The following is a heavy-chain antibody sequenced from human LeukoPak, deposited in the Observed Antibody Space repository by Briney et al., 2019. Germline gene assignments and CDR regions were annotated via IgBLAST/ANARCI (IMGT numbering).Heavy chain of an antibody. Sequence: ASVKVSCKASGYTFTGYYMHWVRQAPGQGLEWMGWINPNSGGTNYAQKFQGRVTMTRDTSISTAYMELSRLRSDDTAVYYCARGPRIAAAGTRYNWFDPWGQGTLVTVSS. CDR3: ARGPRIAAAGTRYNWFDP. D-gene: IGHD6-13*01. V-gene: IGHV1-2*02. CDR1: GYTFTGYY. CDR2: INPNSGGT. J-gene: IGHJ5*02.